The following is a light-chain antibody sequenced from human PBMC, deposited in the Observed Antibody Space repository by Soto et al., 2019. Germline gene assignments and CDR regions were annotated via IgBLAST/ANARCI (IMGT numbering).Light chain of an antibody. J-gene: IGKJ5*01. CDR1: QSISSY. CDR3: QQNGGSPVT. V-gene: IGKV3-20*01. Sequence: EIVLTRSPATLSLSPGEGATLSCRASQSISSYLAWYQQKPGQAPRLLIYGASSRATGIPDRISGSGSGTDFTLTISRLEPEDFAVYYCQQNGGSPVTFGQGTRLEIK. CDR2: GAS.